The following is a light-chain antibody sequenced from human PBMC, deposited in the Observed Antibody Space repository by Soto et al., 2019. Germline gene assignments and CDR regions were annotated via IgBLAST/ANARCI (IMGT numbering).Light chain of an antibody. V-gene: IGLV2-23*02. CDR2: EVS. CDR1: SSDVGSSNL. CDR3: CSYAGSSTHI. J-gene: IGLJ1*01. Sequence: QSVLTQPASVSGSPGQSITFSCTGSSSDVGSSNLVSWYQQHPGKAPKLLIYEVSKRPSGVSNRFSGSKSGNTASLTISGLQAEDDADYYCCSYAGSSTHIFGTGTKLTVL.